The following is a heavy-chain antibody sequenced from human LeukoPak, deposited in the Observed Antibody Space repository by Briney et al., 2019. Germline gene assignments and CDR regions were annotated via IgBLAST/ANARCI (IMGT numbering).Heavy chain of an antibody. J-gene: IGHJ4*02. CDR2: IYTGGST. D-gene: IGHD4-11*01. Sequence: SETLSLTCTVSGGSISSGSYYWSWIRQPAGKGLEWIGRIYTGGSTNYNPSLKSRVTISVDTSKNQFSLKLSSVTAADTAVYYCAREEFGSNPQIDYWGQGTLVTVSS. CDR3: AREEFGSNPQIDY. V-gene: IGHV4-61*02. CDR1: GGSISSGSYY.